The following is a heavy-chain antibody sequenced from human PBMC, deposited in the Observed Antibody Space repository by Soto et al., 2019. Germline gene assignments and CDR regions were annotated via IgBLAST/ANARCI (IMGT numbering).Heavy chain of an antibody. CDR3: ACLGSYRWFDY. V-gene: IGHV3-33*01. D-gene: IGHD3-10*02. J-gene: IGHJ4*02. CDR1: GFTFNNYG. Sequence: QVQLVESGGGVVQPGRSLRLSCAASGFTFNNYGMHWVRQAPGKGLEWVAIIWYDGSNKYYADSVKGRFTISRDNSKNKMYLQMNSMRAEDTAVYYCACLGSYRWFDYWGQGTLVTVSS. CDR2: IWYDGSNK.